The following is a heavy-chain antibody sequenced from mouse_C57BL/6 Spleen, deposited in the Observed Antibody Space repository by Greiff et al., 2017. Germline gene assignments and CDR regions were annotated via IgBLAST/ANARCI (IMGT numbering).Heavy chain of an antibody. D-gene: IGHD2-10*02. V-gene: IGHV2-6-1*01. J-gene: IGHJ4*01. CDR1: GFSLTSYG. Sequence: VMLVESGPGLVAPSQSLSITCTVSGFSLTSYGVHWVRQPPGTGLEWLVVIWSDGSTTYNSALKSRLSISKDNSKSQVFLKMNSLQTDDTAMYYCARHEGYGYYAMDYWGQGTSVTVSS. CDR3: ARHEGYGYYAMDY. CDR2: IWSDGST.